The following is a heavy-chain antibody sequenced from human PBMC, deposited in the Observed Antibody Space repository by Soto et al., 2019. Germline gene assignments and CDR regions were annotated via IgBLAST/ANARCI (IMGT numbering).Heavy chain of an antibody. Sequence: SETLSLTCAVYGGSFSGYYWSWIRQPPEKGLEWIGEINHSGSTNYNPSLKSRVTISVDTAKNQFSLKLSSVTAADTAVYYCARGLDYGTSGPFDIWGQGTMVTVSS. CDR2: INHSGST. D-gene: IGHD4-17*01. CDR1: GGSFSGYY. V-gene: IGHV4-34*01. J-gene: IGHJ3*02. CDR3: ARGLDYGTSGPFDI.